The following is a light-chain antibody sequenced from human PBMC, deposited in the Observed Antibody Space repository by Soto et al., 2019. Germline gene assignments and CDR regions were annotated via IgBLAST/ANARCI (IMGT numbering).Light chain of an antibody. CDR3: TSYASSSTHVV. J-gene: IGLJ2*01. CDR2: DVN. V-gene: IGLV2-14*01. CDR1: SSDIGGYDF. Sequence: QSALTQPASVSGSPGQSITLSCTGTSSDIGGYDFVSWYQRYPGKAPKLIIYDVNNRPSGVSNRFSGSKSGNTASLTISGLQGEDEADYYCTSYASSSTHVVFGGGTKVTVL.